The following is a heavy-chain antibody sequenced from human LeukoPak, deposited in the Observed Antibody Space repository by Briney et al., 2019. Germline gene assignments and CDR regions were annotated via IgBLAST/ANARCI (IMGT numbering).Heavy chain of an antibody. Sequence: ASVKVSCKASGYTFTSYAMNWVRQAPGQGLEWMGWINTNTGNPTYAQGFTGRFVFSLDTSVSTAYLQISSLKAEDTAVYYCARAFSPLLRELNIYYYYYYMDVWGKGTTVTVSS. D-gene: IGHD1-26*01. CDR3: ARAFSPLLRELNIYYYYYYMDV. CDR2: INTNTGNP. J-gene: IGHJ6*03. V-gene: IGHV7-4-1*02. CDR1: GYTFTSYA.